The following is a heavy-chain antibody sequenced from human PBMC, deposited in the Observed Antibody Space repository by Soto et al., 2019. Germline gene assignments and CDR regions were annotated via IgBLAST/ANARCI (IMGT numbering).Heavy chain of an antibody. D-gene: IGHD3-3*01. CDR2: ISWNSGSM. CDR3: AKDGGKIDFWSGTRTPYWFDP. V-gene: IGHV3-9*01. J-gene: IGHJ5*02. Sequence: EVQVVESGGGLVQPGRSLRLSCAASEFTFDDYTMHWVRQAPGKGLEWVSGISWNSGSMVYADSVKGRFTISRDNAKNSLYLQMNSLRVEDTALYYCAKDGGKIDFWSGTRTPYWFDPWGQGTLVTVSS. CDR1: EFTFDDYT.